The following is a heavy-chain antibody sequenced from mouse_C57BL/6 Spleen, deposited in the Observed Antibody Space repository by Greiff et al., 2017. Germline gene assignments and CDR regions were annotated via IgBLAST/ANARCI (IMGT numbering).Heavy chain of an antibody. Sequence: DVHLVESGGGLVKPGGSLKLSCAASGFTFSDYGMHWVRQAPEKGLEWVAYISSGSSTIYYADTVKGRFTISRDNAKNTLFLQLTSLRSEDTAMYYCARGDYDVMDYWGQGTSVTVSS. CDR1: GFTFSDYG. CDR2: ISSGSSTI. J-gene: IGHJ4*01. CDR3: ARGDYDVMDY. V-gene: IGHV5-17*01.